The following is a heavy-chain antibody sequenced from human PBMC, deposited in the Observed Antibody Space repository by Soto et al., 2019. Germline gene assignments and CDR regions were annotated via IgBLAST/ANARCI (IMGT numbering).Heavy chain of an antibody. D-gene: IGHD3-22*01. CDR2: IDPSDSYT. J-gene: IGHJ3*02. CDR3: ARQRYYYDSSGYHDAFDI. Sequence: PGESLKLSCKGSGYSFTSYWISWVRQMPGRGLEWMGRIDPSDSYTNYSPSFQGHVTISADKFISTAYLQWSSLKASDTAMYYCARQRYYYDSSGYHDAFDIWGQGTMVSVSS. V-gene: IGHV5-10-1*01. CDR1: GYSFTSYW.